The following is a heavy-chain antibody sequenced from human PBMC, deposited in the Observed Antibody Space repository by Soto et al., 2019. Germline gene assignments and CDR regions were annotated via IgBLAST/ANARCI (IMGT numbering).Heavy chain of an antibody. Sequence: EVQLLESGGGLVQPGGSLRLSCAASGFTFSTYAMTWVRRAPGRGLEWVSTITTTAVFYADSVKGRFTVSRDNPKNTVDLQMSSLRAEDTAVYYCARRGYCSGGSCYGDYFQHWGQGTLVTVSS. CDR1: GFTFSTYA. V-gene: IGHV3-23*01. J-gene: IGHJ1*01. D-gene: IGHD2-15*01. CDR3: ARRGYCSGGSCYGDYFQH. CDR2: ITTTAV.